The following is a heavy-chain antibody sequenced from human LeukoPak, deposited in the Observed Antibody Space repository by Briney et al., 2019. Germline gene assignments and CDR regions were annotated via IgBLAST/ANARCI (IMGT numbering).Heavy chain of an antibody. D-gene: IGHD3-10*01. Sequence: GGSLRLSCAASGFTFSSYAMSWVRQAPGKGLGWVSVIYSGGSTYYADSVKGRFTISRDNSKNTLYLQMNSLRAEDTAVYYCARSQRYLYYYGSGSPDYFDYWGQGTLVTVSS. CDR1: GFTFSSYA. J-gene: IGHJ4*02. CDR2: IYSGGST. CDR3: ARSQRYLYYYGSGSPDYFDY. V-gene: IGHV3-53*01.